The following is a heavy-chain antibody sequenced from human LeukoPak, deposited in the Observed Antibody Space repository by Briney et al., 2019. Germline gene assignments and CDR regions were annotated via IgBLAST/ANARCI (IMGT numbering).Heavy chain of an antibody. V-gene: IGHV4-39*07. J-gene: IGHJ4*02. Sequence: PSETLSLTCTVSGGSISSSSYYWGWIRQPPGKGLEWIGSIYYSGSTYYNPSLKSRVTISVDTSKNQFSLKPSSVTAADTAVYYCARDSAGMRYYYDSSGIFDYWGQGTLVTVSS. D-gene: IGHD3-22*01. CDR1: GGSISSSSYY. CDR3: ARDSAGMRYYYDSSGIFDY. CDR2: IYYSGST.